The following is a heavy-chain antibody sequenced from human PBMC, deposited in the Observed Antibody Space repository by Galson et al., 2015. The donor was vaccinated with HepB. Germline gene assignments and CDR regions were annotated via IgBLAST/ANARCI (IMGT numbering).Heavy chain of an antibody. D-gene: IGHD4-23*01. CDR3: ANYGGGPNNWFDP. J-gene: IGHJ5*02. V-gene: IGHV4-59*01. CDR1: GGSISSYY. Sequence: SETLSLTCTVSGGSISSYYWSWIRQPPGKGLEWIGYIYYSGSTNYNPSLKSRVTISVDTSKNQFSLKLSSVTAADTAVYYCANYGGGPNNWFDPWGQGTLVTVSS. CDR2: IYYSGST.